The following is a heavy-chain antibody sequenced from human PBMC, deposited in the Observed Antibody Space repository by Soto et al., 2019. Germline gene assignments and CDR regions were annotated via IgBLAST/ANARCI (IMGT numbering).Heavy chain of an antibody. CDR3: ARKSQQLASKYFDY. CDR1: SGSISSTTYY. CDR2: IYDDGST. V-gene: IGHV4-39*01. Sequence: QLQLQESGPGLVKPSETLSLTCLVSSGSISSTTYYWGWIRQPPGKGLEWIASIYDDGSTYYDPSLKSRVIISVDTSKNQLSLKLSSVTAADTAVYFCARKSQQLASKYFDYWGQGTLVTVSS. D-gene: IGHD6-13*01. J-gene: IGHJ4*02.